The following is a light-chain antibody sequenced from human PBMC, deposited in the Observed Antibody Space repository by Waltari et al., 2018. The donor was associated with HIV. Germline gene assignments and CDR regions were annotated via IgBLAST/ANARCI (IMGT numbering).Light chain of an antibody. CDR2: EVT. CDR1: SSDVGRYDL. CDR3: CSYAGPHPLV. V-gene: IGLV2-23*02. Sequence: QSALTQPASVSGSPGQSITMSCTGTSSDVGRYDLVSWYQHFPGKAPKLIIFEVTQRPSGMSTRFAGSKSGSTASLTISGLKAEDEADYFCCSYAGPHPLVFGGGTKLTVL. J-gene: IGLJ2*01.